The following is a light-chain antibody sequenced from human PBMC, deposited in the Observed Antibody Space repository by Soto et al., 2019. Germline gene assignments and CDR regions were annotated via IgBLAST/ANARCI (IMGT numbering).Light chain of an antibody. V-gene: IGKV3-11*01. CDR3: QQRGNCPRT. J-gene: IGKJ2*01. CDR1: QSVSSY. CDR2: DAS. Sequence: EIVLTQSPATLSLSPGERATLSCRASQSVSSYLAWYHQKPGQAPRLLIYDASNRATCIPATFSGNGSGTDFARTISSLEPEDVAGYYCQQRGNCPRTFGQGTKLEIK.